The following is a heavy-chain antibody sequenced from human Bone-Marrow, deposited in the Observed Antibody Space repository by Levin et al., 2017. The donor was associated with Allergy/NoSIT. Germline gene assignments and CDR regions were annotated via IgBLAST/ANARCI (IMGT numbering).Heavy chain of an antibody. V-gene: IGHV3-9*01. CDR2: ISRNGDKI. D-gene: IGHD1-26*01. J-gene: IGHJ4*02. CDR1: GFKFEDYA. CDR3: AKERWSGSNSFDY. Sequence: LSLTCAAPGFKFEDYAIHWVRQAPGKGLEWVSGISRNGDKIGYADSVKGRFTISRDNAKNSVYLQMNSLRSEDTALYYCAKERWSGSNSFDYWGQGTLVTVSS.